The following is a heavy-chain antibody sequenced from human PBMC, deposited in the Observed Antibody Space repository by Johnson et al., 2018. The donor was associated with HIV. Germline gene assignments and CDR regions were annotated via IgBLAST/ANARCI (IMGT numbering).Heavy chain of an antibody. J-gene: IGHJ3*02. CDR3: ARVHADAGTTWSEGAYDI. CDR2: IGTAGDT. Sequence: VQLVESGGGVVQPGRSLRLSCAASGFTFSSYDMHWVRQATGKGLEWVSAIGTAGDTYYPGSVKGRFPLPSENAKNSLYLQMNSLSAGDTAVYYCARVHADAGTTWSEGAYDIWGQGTMVTVSS. D-gene: IGHD4-17*01. V-gene: IGHV3-13*01. CDR1: GFTFSSYD.